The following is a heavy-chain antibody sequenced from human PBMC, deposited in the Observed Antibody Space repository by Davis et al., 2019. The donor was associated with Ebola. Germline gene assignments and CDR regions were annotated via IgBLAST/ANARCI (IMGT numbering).Heavy chain of an antibody. J-gene: IGHJ6*02. CDR3: AKDEDYYGSGSYATPYYYYGMDV. D-gene: IGHD3-10*01. CDR2: IHGNGAGA. CDR1: GFTFRNHA. Sequence: GESLKISCAVSGFTFRNHAMAWVRQAPGKGLEWVSAIHGNGAGAFYADSVKGRFTISRDNSKNTLYLQMNSLRAEDTAVYYCAKDEDYYGSGSYATPYYYYGMDVWGQGTTVTVSS. V-gene: IGHV3-23*01.